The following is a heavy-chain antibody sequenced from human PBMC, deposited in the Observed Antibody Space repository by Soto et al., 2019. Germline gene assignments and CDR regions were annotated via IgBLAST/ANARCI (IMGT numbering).Heavy chain of an antibody. CDR3: AKGRQTFPSLRGNAFDI. V-gene: IGHV3-30*18. CDR1: GFTFSSYG. D-gene: IGHD3-16*01. J-gene: IGHJ3*02. Sequence: QAQLVESGGGVVQPGRSLRLSCAASGFTFSSYGMHWVRQAPGKGLEWVAVISYDGSNKYYADSVKGRFIISRDNSKNTLYLQMNSLRAEDTAVYYCAKGRQTFPSLRGNAFDIWGQGTMVTVSS. CDR2: ISYDGSNK.